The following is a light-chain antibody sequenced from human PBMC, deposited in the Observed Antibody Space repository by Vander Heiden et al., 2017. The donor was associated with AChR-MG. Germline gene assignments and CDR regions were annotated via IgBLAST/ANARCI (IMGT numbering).Light chain of an antibody. CDR1: IGNNY. CDR2: END. V-gene: IGLV1-51*01. Sequence: QSVLTQPPSVSAAPGPKVTITNIGNNYVSWYQHLPGTAPKLLIYENDKRPSGIPDRFSGSKSGTSATLDITGLQTGDEADYYCGSWDTSLNGGVFGGGTKLTVL. CDR3: GSWDTSLNGGV. J-gene: IGLJ2*01.